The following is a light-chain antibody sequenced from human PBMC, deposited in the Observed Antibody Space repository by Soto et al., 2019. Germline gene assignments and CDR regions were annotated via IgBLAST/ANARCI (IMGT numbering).Light chain of an antibody. CDR2: EVS. CDR1: SSDVGGFNY. CDR3: SSYTTSSTLVV. J-gene: IGLJ2*01. V-gene: IGLV2-14*01. Sequence: QSALTQPASVSGSPGQSITLSCTGTSSDVGGFNYVSWYQQHPGKAPKLIIYEVSNRPSGVSNRFSGSKSGSTASLTISGLQAEDEADYYCSSYTTSSTLVVFGGGTKLTVL.